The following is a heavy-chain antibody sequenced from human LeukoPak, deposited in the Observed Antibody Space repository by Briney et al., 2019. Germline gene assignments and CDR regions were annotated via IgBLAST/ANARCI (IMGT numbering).Heavy chain of an antibody. D-gene: IGHD3-22*01. CDR3: AKAYYDLSGYSYYFDY. Sequence: GGSLRLSCAASGFPFSAYSMNWIRQAPGRGLEWVSSISGSSSYVYYADSVKGRFTISRVNAKNSLYLHMNSLRAEDTAVYYCAKAYYDLSGYSYYFDYWGQGILVTVSS. V-gene: IGHV3-21*01. CDR1: GFPFSAYS. J-gene: IGHJ4*02. CDR2: ISGSSSYV.